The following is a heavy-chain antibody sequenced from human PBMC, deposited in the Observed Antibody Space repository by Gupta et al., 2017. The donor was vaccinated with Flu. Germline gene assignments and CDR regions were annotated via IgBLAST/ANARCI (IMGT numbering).Heavy chain of an antibody. CDR1: GLTFSDYA. CDR3: AKDRSGNPAIDY. CDR2: VGAGGDRT. D-gene: IGHD6-13*01. J-gene: IGHJ4*02. Sequence: EVQLLESGGGVVQPGGSLRLSCVVSGLTFSDYAMNWVRQAPGKGLEWLSTVGAGGDRTYYADSGMGRFTISRDNSKNTIYLQMNSLRGDDTAVYYCAKDRSGNPAIDYWGQGALVTVSA. V-gene: IGHV3-23*01.